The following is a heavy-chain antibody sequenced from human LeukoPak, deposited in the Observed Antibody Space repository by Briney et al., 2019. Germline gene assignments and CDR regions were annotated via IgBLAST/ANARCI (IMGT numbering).Heavy chain of an antibody. CDR3: ARAGITIFGVVIGFDY. CDR1: GYTFTSYY. Sequence: GASVKVSCKASGYTFTSYYMHWVRQAPGQGLEWMGIINPSGGSTSYAQKFQGRVTMTRDTSTSTVYMELSSLRSEDTAVYYCARAGITIFGVVIGFDYWGQGTLVTVSS. D-gene: IGHD3-3*01. CDR2: INPSGGST. J-gene: IGHJ4*02. V-gene: IGHV1-46*01.